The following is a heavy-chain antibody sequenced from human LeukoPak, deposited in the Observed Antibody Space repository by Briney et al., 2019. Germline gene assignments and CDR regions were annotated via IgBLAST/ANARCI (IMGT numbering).Heavy chain of an antibody. CDR3: AREDPAGSYDY. V-gene: IGHV3-64*01. D-gene: IGHD3-10*01. J-gene: IGHJ4*02. Sequence: PGGSLRLSCEASGFTFSNYPMHWVRQAPGKGLESVSAISQNGDNIYYASSVRGRFTISRDNSKNTLYLQMGSLRSEDMAVYFCAREDPAGSYDYWGQGTLVTVSS. CDR1: GFTFSNYP. CDR2: ISQNGDNI.